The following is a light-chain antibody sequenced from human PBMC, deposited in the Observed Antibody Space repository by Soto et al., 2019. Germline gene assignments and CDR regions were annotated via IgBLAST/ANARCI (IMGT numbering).Light chain of an antibody. V-gene: IGKV3-15*01. CDR2: DVS. CDR1: QRVTTN. Sequence: EIVLTQSPSTLSLSPGERATLSCSAGQRVTTNFAWYQQKSGQSPRLLIYDVSIRATGVPARFSGTGSETDFTLTVSGLQSEDSAVYFCQQYNNWPFSFGQGTRLEIK. J-gene: IGKJ5*01. CDR3: QQYNNWPFS.